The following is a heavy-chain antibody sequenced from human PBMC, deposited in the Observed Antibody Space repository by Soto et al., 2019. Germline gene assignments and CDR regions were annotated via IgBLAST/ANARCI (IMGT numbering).Heavy chain of an antibody. D-gene: IGHD3-9*01. CDR1: GFTFSSYG. V-gene: IGHV3-33*01. CDR2: IWYDGSNK. J-gene: IGHJ5*02. CDR3: ARDGEDILTGYPQNWFDP. Sequence: GGSLRLSCAASGFTFSSYGMHWVRQAPGKGLEWVAVIWYDGSNKYYADSVKGRFTISRDNSKNTLYLQMNSLRAEDTAVFYFARDGEDILTGYPQNWFDPWGQGTLVTVSS.